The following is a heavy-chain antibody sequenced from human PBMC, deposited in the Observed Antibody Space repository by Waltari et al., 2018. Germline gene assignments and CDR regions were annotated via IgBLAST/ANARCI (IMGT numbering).Heavy chain of an antibody. CDR2: INTDTGGT. Sequence: QVQLVQSGAEVKKPGASVKVSCKASGYRFTGRYMHWVRQAPGQGLEWMGWINTDTGGTKYAQKFQGRVTMTSDTSITTAYMELNRLTSDDTAMYYCATDMYSRSMGWFDPWGQGTLVTVSS. CDR3: ATDMYSRSMGWFDP. V-gene: IGHV1-2*02. D-gene: IGHD2-15*01. CDR1: GYRFTGRY. J-gene: IGHJ5*02.